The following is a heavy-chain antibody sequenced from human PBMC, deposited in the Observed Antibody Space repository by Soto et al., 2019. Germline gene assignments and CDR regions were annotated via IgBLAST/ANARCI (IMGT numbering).Heavy chain of an antibody. D-gene: IGHD4-17*01. CDR2: IYPGDSDT. Sequence: GEALKISCKIPGYTFSYYFIGLVRQLPGEGLGWMCIIYPGDSDTRYRRSFEGQVTITVGKCTSTAYLQWNTLKASENAISYCARQFSNFGSSHYDMPAWGQG. V-gene: IGHV5-51*01. CDR3: ARQFSNFGSSHYDMPA. CDR1: GYTFSYYF. J-gene: IGHJ5*02.